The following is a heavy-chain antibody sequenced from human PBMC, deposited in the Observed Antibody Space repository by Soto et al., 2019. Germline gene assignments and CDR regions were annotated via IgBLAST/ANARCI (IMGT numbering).Heavy chain of an antibody. CDR3: ERGRKQRWSHYYFDY. V-gene: IGHV1-2*02. CDR2: INTNTGEI. J-gene: IGHJ4*02. CDR1: RYTFTGNY. D-gene: IGHD5-18*01. Sequence: SAKVSCRASRYTFTGNYMNWRRQAPVQGLEWMGWINTNTGEIKYAQKYQARVTMTRDTSISTAYMALSRLTFDDTAVYFCERGRKQRWSHYYFDYWGQGTQVTVYS.